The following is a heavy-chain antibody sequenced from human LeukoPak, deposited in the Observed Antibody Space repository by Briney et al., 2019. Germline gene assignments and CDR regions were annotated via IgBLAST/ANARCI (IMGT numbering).Heavy chain of an antibody. D-gene: IGHD1-26*01. Sequence: PGGSLRLSCAASGFTFSSYAMHWVRQAPGKGLEWVAVISYDGSNKYYADSVKGRFTISRDNSKNTLYLQMNSLRAEDTAVYYCARDLVSGSYEGDYWGQGTLVTVSS. J-gene: IGHJ4*02. V-gene: IGHV3-30*14. CDR2: ISYDGSNK. CDR3: ARDLVSGSYEGDY. CDR1: GFTFSSYA.